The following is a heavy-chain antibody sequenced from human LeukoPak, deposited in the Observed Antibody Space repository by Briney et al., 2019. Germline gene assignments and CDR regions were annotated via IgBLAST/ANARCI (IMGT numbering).Heavy chain of an antibody. D-gene: IGHD2-2*01. CDR1: GGSISSSSYY. J-gene: IGHJ4*02. Sequence: SETLSLTCTVSGGSISSSSYYWGWIRQPPEKGLEWIGSIYYSGSTYYNPSLKSRVTISVDTSKNQFSLKLSSVTAADTAVYYCARQLGYCSSTSCYADKVDYWGQGTLVTVSS. V-gene: IGHV4-39*01. CDR3: ARQLGYCSSTSCYADKVDY. CDR2: IYYSGST.